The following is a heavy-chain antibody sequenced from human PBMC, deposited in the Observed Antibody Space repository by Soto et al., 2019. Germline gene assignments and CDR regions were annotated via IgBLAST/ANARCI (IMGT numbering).Heavy chain of an antibody. Sequence: EVQLLEAGGGLVQPGGSLRLSCAASGFTFSSYAMSWVPQAPGKGLEWVSGISGSGGTKYHADSVKGRFTISRDNSKNTLYLQLNSLRAEDTALYYCAKDRLRATPYFFDYWGQGTLVTVSS. J-gene: IGHJ4*02. CDR2: ISGSGGTK. CDR3: AKDRLRATPYFFDY. V-gene: IGHV3-23*01. D-gene: IGHD1-26*01. CDR1: GFTFSSYA.